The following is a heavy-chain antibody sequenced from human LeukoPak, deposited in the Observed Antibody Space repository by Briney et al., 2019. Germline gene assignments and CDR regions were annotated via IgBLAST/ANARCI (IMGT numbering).Heavy chain of an antibody. Sequence: SETLSLTCTVSGGPISSYYWSWIRQSPGKGLEWIGYIYYSGTTNYNPSLKSRVTISVDTSKNQFSLNLTSVTAADTAVYYCARGANDRDAFDIWGQGTMVTVSS. D-gene: IGHD4/OR15-4a*01. CDR1: GGPISSYY. V-gene: IGHV4-59*01. CDR3: ARGANDRDAFDI. CDR2: IYYSGTT. J-gene: IGHJ3*02.